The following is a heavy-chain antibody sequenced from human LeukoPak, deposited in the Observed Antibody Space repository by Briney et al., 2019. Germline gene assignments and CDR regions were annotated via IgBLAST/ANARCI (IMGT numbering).Heavy chain of an antibody. CDR1: GFTVGLHF. Sequence: GGSLRLSCAASGFTVGLHFMSWVRQAPGKGLEWVSLIYSGGSTYYADSVKGRFTISRDNSKNTLYLQMNSLRAEDTAVYYCARFLGAGDGYNYHWGQGTLVTVSS. J-gene: IGHJ4*02. V-gene: IGHV3-53*01. CDR3: ARFLGAGDGYNYH. CDR2: IYSGGST. D-gene: IGHD5-24*01.